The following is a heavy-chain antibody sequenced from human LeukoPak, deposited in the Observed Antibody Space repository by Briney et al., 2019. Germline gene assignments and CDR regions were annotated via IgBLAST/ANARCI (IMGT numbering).Heavy chain of an antibody. V-gene: IGHV4-59*01. Sequence: SETLSLTCAVSAGSISGYYWTWIRQPPGKGLEWLGHIYYSGSTKYNPSLTSRVTIFLDTSKNQFSLVLSSVTAADTAVYYCARSVAVPGTEIDFWGQGTLVTVSS. CDR1: AGSISGYY. CDR2: IYYSGST. D-gene: IGHD6-19*01. CDR3: ARSVAVPGTEIDF. J-gene: IGHJ4*02.